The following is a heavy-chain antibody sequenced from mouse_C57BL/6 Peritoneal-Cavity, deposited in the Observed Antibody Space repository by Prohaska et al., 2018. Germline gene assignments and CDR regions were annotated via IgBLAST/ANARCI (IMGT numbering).Heavy chain of an antibody. D-gene: IGHD2-3*01. CDR1: GIAFSRYW. V-gene: IGHV4-1*01. CDR2: INPDSSTI. J-gene: IGHJ1*03. Sequence: EVKLLQSGGGLVQPGGSLKLSCAASGIAFSRYWMSWVRRDPGKGLEWIGEINPDSSTINYAPSLKDKFIISRDNAKNTLYLQMSKVRSEDTALYYCASPDGYYWYFDVWGTGTTVTVSS. CDR3: ASPDGYYWYFDV.